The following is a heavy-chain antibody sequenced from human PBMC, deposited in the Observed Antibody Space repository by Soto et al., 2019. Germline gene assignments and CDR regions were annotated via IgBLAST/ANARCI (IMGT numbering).Heavy chain of an antibody. CDR1: GYTFTSYY. Sequence: GASVKVSCKASGYTFTSYYINWVRQSTGQGLEWMGWMNPNSGNTGYAQKFQGRVTMTRNTSISTAYMELISLRSEDTAVYYCARAPSSGWYDFYYYYGMDVWGQGTTVTVSS. V-gene: IGHV1-8*01. D-gene: IGHD6-19*01. J-gene: IGHJ6*02. CDR2: MNPNSGNT. CDR3: ARAPSSGWYDFYYYYGMDV.